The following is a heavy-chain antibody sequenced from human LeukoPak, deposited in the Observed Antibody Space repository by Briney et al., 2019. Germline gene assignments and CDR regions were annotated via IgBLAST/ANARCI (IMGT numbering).Heavy chain of an antibody. CDR3: AKLPIATL. J-gene: IGHJ2*01. D-gene: IGHD6-13*01. CDR2: IRYDGSNK. Sequence: GGSLRLSCAASGFIFSNYGMHWVRQTPGKGLEWVAFIRYDGSNKYYADSVKGRFTISRDNSKNTLYLQMNSLRAEDTAVYYCAKLPIATLWGRGTLVTVSS. V-gene: IGHV3-30*02. CDR1: GFIFSNYG.